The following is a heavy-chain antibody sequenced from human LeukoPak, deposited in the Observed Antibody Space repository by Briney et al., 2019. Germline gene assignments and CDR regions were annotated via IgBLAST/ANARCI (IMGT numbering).Heavy chain of an antibody. CDR1: GYTFTGYY. V-gene: IGHV1-2*02. D-gene: IGHD3-22*01. CDR2: INPNSGGT. CDR3: TRDFLHVYYYDSSGYVRGAFDI. Sequence: ASVKVSCKASGYTFTGYYMHWVRQAPGQGLEWMGWINPNSGGTNYAQKFQGRVTMTRDTSISTAYMELSRLRSDDTAVYYCTRDFLHVYYYDSSGYVRGAFDIWGQGTMVTVSS. J-gene: IGHJ3*02.